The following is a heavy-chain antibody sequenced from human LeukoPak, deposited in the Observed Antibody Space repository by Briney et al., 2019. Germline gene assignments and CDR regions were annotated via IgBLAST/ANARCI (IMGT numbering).Heavy chain of an antibody. Sequence: TLSLTCTVSGGSISSGGYYWSWIRQHPGKGLEWIGYIYYSGSTYYNPSLKSRVTISVDTSKNQFSLKLSSVTAADTAVYYCASWEPGIAAAVTGEYFQHWGQGTLVTVSS. V-gene: IGHV4-31*03. CDR2: IYYSGST. J-gene: IGHJ1*01. D-gene: IGHD6-13*01. CDR3: ASWEPGIAAAVTGEYFQH. CDR1: GGSISSGGYY.